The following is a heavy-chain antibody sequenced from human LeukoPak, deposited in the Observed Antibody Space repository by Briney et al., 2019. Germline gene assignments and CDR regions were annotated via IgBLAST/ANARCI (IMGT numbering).Heavy chain of an antibody. V-gene: IGHV4-30-4*01. Sequence: SETLSLTCTVSGGSISSGDYYWSWIRQPPGKGLEWIRYIYYSGSTYYNPSLKSRVTISVDTSKNQFSLKLSPVTAADTAVYYCARTPRRGYSYGYYFDYWGQGTLVTVSS. J-gene: IGHJ4*02. CDR1: GGSISSGDYY. D-gene: IGHD5-18*01. CDR3: ARTPRRGYSYGYYFDY. CDR2: IYYSGST.